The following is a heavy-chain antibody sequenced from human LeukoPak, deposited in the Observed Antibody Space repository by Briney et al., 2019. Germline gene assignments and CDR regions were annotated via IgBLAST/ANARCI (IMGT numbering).Heavy chain of an antibody. V-gene: IGHV3-11*06. CDR2: ISSSSSYT. J-gene: IGHJ1*01. CDR3: ARVYYYDSSGYYQPSGYFQH. Sequence: GGSLSSSCAASGFTFSDYYLSWIRQAPGKGLEWVSYISSSSSYTNYADSVKGRFTISRDNAKNSLYLQMNSLRAEDTAVYYCARVYYYDSSGYYQPSGYFQHWGRGTLVTVSS. CDR1: GFTFSDYY. D-gene: IGHD3-22*01.